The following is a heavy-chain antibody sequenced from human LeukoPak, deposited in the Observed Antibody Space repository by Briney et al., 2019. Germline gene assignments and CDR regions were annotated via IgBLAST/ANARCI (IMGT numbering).Heavy chain of an antibody. CDR2: ISGSGGST. J-gene: IGHJ4*02. CDR1: GFTFSSYA. Sequence: GGSLRLSCAASGFTFSSYAMSWVRQAPGKGLEWVSAISGSGGSTYYADSVKGRFTISRDNSKNTLYLQMNSLRAEDTAVYYCAKVLWFGELSPYYFDYWGRGTLVTVSS. V-gene: IGHV3-23*01. D-gene: IGHD3-10*01. CDR3: AKVLWFGELSPYYFDY.